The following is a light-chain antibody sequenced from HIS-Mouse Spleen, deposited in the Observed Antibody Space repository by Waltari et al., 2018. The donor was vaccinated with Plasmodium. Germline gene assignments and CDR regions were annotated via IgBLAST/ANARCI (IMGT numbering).Light chain of an antibody. V-gene: IGLV2-23*03. CDR2: EGS. CDR1: SSDVGSYNL. J-gene: IGLJ2*01. CDR3: CSYAGSSTFVV. Sequence: QSALTQPASVSGSPGQSITISCTGTSSDVGSYNLVSLYQQHPGKAPKRMIYEGSKRPSGVANRFSGSKSCNTASLTSSGVQAEDEADYYCCSYAGSSTFVVFGGGTKLTVL.